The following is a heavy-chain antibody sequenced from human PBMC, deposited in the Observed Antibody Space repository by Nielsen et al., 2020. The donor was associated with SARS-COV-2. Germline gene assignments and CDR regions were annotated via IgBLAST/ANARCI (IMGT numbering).Heavy chain of an antibody. CDR2: ISYDGSNK. CDR1: GFPFSSYE. V-gene: IGHV3-30*18. D-gene: IGHD4-17*01. CDR3: AKGLGHGDFDY. J-gene: IGHJ4*02. Sequence: GESLKISCAASGFPFSSYEMNWVRQAPGKGLEWVTVISYDGSNKYYADSVKGRFTISRDNSKNTLYLQMNSLRAEDTAVYYCAKGLGHGDFDYWGQGTLVTVSS.